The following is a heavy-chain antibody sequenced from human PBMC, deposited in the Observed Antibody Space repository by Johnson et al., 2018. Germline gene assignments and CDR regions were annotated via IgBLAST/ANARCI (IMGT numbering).Heavy chain of an antibody. CDR1: GFIFSSNW. D-gene: IGHD2-2*02. CDR2: INRDGTTT. V-gene: IGHV3-74*03. Sequence: VQLQESGGGLVQPGGSLRLSCVASGFIFSSNWMHWVRQAPGKGLVWVSRINRDGTTTTYADSVKGRFTISRDNAKNTLYLQMNSLRAEDTGVYYCATTGYCGSTSCYRTDYFQHWGQGTLVTVSS. CDR3: ATTGYCGSTSCYRTDYFQH. J-gene: IGHJ1*01.